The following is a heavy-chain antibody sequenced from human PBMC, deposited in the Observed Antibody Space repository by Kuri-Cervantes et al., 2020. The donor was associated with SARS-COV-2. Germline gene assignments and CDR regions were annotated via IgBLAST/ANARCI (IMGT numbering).Heavy chain of an antibody. Sequence: SETLSLSCTVSGGSISSYYWSWIRQPPGKGLEWIGYIYYSGSTNCNPSLKSRVTISVDTSKNQFSLKLSSVTAADTAVYYCARGLPPRYNWNQRRGGYFDYWGQGTLVTVSS. V-gene: IGHV4-59*12. CDR3: ARGLPPRYNWNQRRGGYFDY. CDR2: IYYSGST. D-gene: IGHD1-1*01. CDR1: GGSISSYY. J-gene: IGHJ4*02.